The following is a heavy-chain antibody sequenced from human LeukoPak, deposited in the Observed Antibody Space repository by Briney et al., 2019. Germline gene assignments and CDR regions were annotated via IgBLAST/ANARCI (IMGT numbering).Heavy chain of an antibody. CDR2: INTNTGNP. Sequence: ASVKVSCKASGYTFTRYAMNWVRQAPGQGLEWMGWINTNTGNPAYAQGSTGRFVFSLDTSVSTAYLQINSLKAEDTAVYYCARDLTSWRIDYWGQGTLVTVSS. V-gene: IGHV7-4-1*02. D-gene: IGHD2-2*01. CDR3: ARDLTSWRIDY. CDR1: GYTFTRYA. J-gene: IGHJ4*02.